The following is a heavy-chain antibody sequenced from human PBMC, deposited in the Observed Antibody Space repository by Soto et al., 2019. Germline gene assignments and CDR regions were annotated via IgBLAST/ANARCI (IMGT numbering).Heavy chain of an antibody. V-gene: IGHV1-69*12. CDR3: ARGQTGGGWGYYFDY. CDR1: GGTFSSYA. Sequence: QVQLVQSGAEVKKPGSSVKVSCKASGGTFSSYAIDWVRQAPGQGLEWMGGIIPIFGTADYAQKFQGRVTITADESTGTADMEQSSLRSEDTAVYYCARGQTGGGWGYYFDYWGQGTLVTVSS. J-gene: IGHJ4*02. CDR2: IIPIFGTA. D-gene: IGHD3-16*01.